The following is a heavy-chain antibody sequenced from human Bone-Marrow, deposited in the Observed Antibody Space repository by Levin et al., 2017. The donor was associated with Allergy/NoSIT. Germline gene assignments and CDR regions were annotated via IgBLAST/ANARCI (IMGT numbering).Heavy chain of an antibody. Sequence: GESLKISCKTSGYIFTGYYIHWVRQAPGQRPEWMGWINPNSGGTNYAQKFRGRVTMTRDTSITAAYMELSGLTSDDTAVYYCARGPLEWRHWYYFDYWGQGVLVSVSS. D-gene: IGHD2-8*02. CDR2: INPNSGGT. J-gene: IGHJ4*02. CDR3: ARGPLEWRHWYYFDY. V-gene: IGHV1-2*02. CDR1: GYIFTGYY.